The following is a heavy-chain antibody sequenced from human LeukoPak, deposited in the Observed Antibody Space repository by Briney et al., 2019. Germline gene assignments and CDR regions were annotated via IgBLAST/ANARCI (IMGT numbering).Heavy chain of an antibody. CDR3: ARGGPPDY. Sequence: GGSLRLSCAASGFTFNSYAMSWVRQAPGKGLERVSAIRGSGGGTYYADSVKGRFTISRDNAKNTLYLQMNSLRAEDTAVYYCARGGPPDYWGQGTLVTVSS. CDR1: GFTFNSYA. CDR2: IRGSGGGT. J-gene: IGHJ4*02. V-gene: IGHV3-23*01.